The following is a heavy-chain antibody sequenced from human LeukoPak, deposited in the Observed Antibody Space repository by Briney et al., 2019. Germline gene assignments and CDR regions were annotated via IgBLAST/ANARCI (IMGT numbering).Heavy chain of an antibody. J-gene: IGHJ4*02. CDR3: ARVRCSGGGCFYNFDY. CDR2: IKQDGSEK. CDR1: GFTFSSYW. Sequence: GGSLRLSCVASGFTFSSYWMSWVRQAPGKGLEWVANIKQDGSEKYYVDSVKGRFTISRDNAMTSLYLQMNSLRAEDTAVYYCARVRCSGGGCFYNFDYWGQGSLVTVSS. V-gene: IGHV3-7*02. D-gene: IGHD2-15*01.